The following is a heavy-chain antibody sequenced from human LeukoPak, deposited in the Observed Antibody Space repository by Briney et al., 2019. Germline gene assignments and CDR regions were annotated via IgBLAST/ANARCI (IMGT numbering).Heavy chain of an antibody. CDR1: GFIFEDNG. Sequence: GGALRLSCAASGFIFEDNGMSWIRQAPAKGLEWVSGINWNGETTGYVDSVKGRFTISRDNAKNSLYLQMNSLRAEDTALYYCATHSYYYGSGSYPHYLDYWGQGTLVTVSS. CDR2: INWNGETT. J-gene: IGHJ4*02. V-gene: IGHV3-20*04. CDR3: ATHSYYYGSGSYPHYLDY. D-gene: IGHD3-10*01.